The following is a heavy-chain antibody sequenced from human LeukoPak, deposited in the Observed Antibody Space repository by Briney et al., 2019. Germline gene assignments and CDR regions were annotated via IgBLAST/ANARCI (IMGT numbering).Heavy chain of an antibody. J-gene: IGHJ4*02. D-gene: IGHD4-17*01. Sequence: GGSLRLSCAASGFTFSSYNINWVRQAPGKGLEWVSSISGSSGYIYYADSVKGRFTISRDNAKNSVYLQMNSLRAEDTAVYYCAKHGYGDFFDYWGQGTLVTVSS. V-gene: IGHV3-21*01. CDR1: GFTFSSYN. CDR2: ISGSSGYI. CDR3: AKHGYGDFFDY.